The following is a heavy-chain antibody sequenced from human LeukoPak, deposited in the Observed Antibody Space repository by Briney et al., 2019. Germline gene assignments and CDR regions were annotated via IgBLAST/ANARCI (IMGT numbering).Heavy chain of an antibody. V-gene: IGHV4-39*01. Sequence: SETLSLTCTVSGGSISSSSYYWGWVRQPPGKGLEWIGTVYYSGDTYYNQSLKSRVTISADMSKNQLSLRLSSVTAADTAVYYCARLDYGDYGSFDYWGQGSLVTVSS. J-gene: IGHJ4*02. CDR1: GGSISSSSYY. CDR2: VYYSGDT. D-gene: IGHD4-17*01. CDR3: ARLDYGDYGSFDY.